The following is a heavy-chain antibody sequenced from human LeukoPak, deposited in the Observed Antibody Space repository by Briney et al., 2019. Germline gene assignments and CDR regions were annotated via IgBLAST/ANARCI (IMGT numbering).Heavy chain of an antibody. CDR3: ARNLPPDYGSGSYYQKTDAFDI. Sequence: ASVKVSCKASGYTFTSYAMHWVRQAPGQRLEWMGWINAGNGNTKYSQKFQGRVTITRDTSASTAYMELSSLRSEDTAVYYCARNLPPDYGSGSYYQKTDAFDIWGQGTMVTVSS. D-gene: IGHD3-10*01. CDR2: INAGNGNT. CDR1: GYTFTSYA. J-gene: IGHJ3*02. V-gene: IGHV1-3*01.